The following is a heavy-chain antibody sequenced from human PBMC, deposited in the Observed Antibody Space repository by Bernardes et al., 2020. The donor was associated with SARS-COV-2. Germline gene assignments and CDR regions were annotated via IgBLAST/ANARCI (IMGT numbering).Heavy chain of an antibody. J-gene: IGHJ1*01. V-gene: IGHV3-23*01. Sequence: GSLRPPCAASDFTSSCYVMGSDRQAPGKGVEWGSGMTGGGSATYYPDSVKGRFTISRDNPKNTLHLQINSRIADDTAVYYCASHRRGWGTLDTWGQGTLVTVSS. CDR2: MTGGGSAT. D-gene: IGHD1-1*01. CDR1: DFTSSCYV. CDR3: ASHRRGWGTLDT.